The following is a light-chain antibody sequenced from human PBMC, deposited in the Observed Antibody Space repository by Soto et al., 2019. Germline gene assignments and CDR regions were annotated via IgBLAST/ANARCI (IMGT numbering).Light chain of an antibody. CDR3: SLGV. CDR2: EVS. V-gene: IGLV2-18*01. CDR1: SSDVGSYNR. Sequence: QSVLTQPPSVSGSPGQSVTISCTGTSSDVGSYNRVAWYQQPPGTAPKLMIYEVSNRPSGVPDRFSGAKSGNTASLPISGLQAEDEADYYFSLGVFGGGTQRTVL. J-gene: IGLJ2*01.